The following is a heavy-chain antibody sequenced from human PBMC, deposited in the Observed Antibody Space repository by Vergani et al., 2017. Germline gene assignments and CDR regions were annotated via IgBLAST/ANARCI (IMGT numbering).Heavy chain of an antibody. Sequence: QVQLVQSGAEVKKPGSSVKVSCKASGGTFSSYTISWVRQAPGQGLEWMGRIIPILGIANYAQKFQGRVTITADKSTSTAYMELSSLRSEDTAVYYCASFWYYYGSGSYYKNDAFEIWGQGTMVTVSS. J-gene: IGHJ3*02. D-gene: IGHD3-10*01. CDR1: GGTFSSYT. V-gene: IGHV1-69*02. CDR2: IIPILGIA. CDR3: ASFWYYYGSGSYYKNDAFEI.